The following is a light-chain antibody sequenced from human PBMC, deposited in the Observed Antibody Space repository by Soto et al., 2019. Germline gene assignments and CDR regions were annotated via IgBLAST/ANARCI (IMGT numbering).Light chain of an antibody. V-gene: IGLV2-14*01. J-gene: IGLJ2*01. Sequence: QSALTQPASVSGSPGQSITISCTGTSSDVGGYNYVSWYQQHPGKAPKVMIYDVSNRPSGVSNRFSGSKSGNTASLTISGLQAEDEADYYCSSYTSSSTLDVFSGGTKLTVL. CDR2: DVS. CDR1: SSDVGGYNY. CDR3: SSYTSSSTLDV.